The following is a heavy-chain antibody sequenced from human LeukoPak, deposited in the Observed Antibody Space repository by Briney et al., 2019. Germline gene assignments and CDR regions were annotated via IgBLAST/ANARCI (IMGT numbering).Heavy chain of an antibody. J-gene: IGHJ5*02. V-gene: IGHV3-30*02. CDR1: GFTFSSYG. D-gene: IGHD6-13*01. CDR2: IRYDGSNK. CDR3: AKGIAAAGTGGNWFDP. Sequence: GGSLRLSCAASGFTFSSYGMHWVRQAPGKGLEWVAFIRYDGSNKYYADSVKGRFTISRDNSKNTLYLQMNSLRAEDTAVYYCAKGIAAAGTGGNWFDPWGQGTLVTASS.